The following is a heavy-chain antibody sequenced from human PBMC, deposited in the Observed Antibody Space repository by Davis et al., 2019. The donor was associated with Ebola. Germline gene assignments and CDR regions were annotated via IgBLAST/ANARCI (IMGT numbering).Heavy chain of an antibody. CDR3: ARDMGDCSGGSCFLYYYYGMDV. Sequence: GESLKISCAASGFTFSGYAMHWVRQAPGKGLEWVAVISYDGGNKYYADSVKGRFTISRDNSKNTLYLQMNSLRAEDTAVYYCARDMGDCSGGSCFLYYYYGMDVWGQGTTVTVSS. CDR2: ISYDGGNK. J-gene: IGHJ6*02. D-gene: IGHD2-15*01. V-gene: IGHV3-30-3*01. CDR1: GFTFSGYA.